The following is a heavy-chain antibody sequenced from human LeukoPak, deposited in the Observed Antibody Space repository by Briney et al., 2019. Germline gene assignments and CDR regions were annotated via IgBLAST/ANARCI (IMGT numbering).Heavy chain of an antibody. CDR2: IYTSGSA. CDR1: GGSISSGSYY. Sequence: SETLSLTCTVSGGSISSGSYYWSWIRQPAGKGLEWIGRIYTSGSANYSPSLKSRVTISVDTSKNQFSLKLSSVTAADTAVYYCARDHEWLGLDYWGQGTLVTVSS. V-gene: IGHV4-61*02. D-gene: IGHD6-19*01. J-gene: IGHJ4*02. CDR3: ARDHEWLGLDY.